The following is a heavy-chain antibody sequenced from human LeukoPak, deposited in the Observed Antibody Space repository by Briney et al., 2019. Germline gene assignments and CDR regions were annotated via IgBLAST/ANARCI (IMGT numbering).Heavy chain of an antibody. Sequence: ASGTLSLTCAVSGGSISSSNWWSWVRQPPGKGLEWIGEIYHSGSTNYNPSLKSRVTISVDKSKNQFSLKLSSVTAADTAVYYCARGGDSSSGGSDWFDPWGQGTLVTVSS. CDR1: GGSISSSNW. CDR2: IYHSGST. D-gene: IGHD6-13*01. J-gene: IGHJ5*02. CDR3: ARGGDSSSGGSDWFDP. V-gene: IGHV4-4*02.